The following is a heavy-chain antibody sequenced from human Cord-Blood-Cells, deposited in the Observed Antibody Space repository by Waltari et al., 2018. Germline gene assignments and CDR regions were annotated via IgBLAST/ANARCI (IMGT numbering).Heavy chain of an antibody. CDR3: ATGGAMGMDV. Sequence: YTFTDYYMHWVQQAPGKGLEWMGLVDPEDGETIYAEKFQGRVTITADTSTDTAYMELSSLRSEDTAVYYCATGGAMGMDVWGQGTTVTVSS. D-gene: IGHD2-2*01. V-gene: IGHV1-69-2*01. J-gene: IGHJ6*02. CDR2: VDPEDGET. CDR1: YTFTDYY.